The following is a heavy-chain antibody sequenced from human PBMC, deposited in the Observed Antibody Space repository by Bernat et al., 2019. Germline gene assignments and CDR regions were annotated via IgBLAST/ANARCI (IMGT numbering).Heavy chain of an antibody. CDR1: GGSFSGYY. V-gene: IGHV4-34*01. CDR2: ISHSGST. J-gene: IGHJ3*02. CDR3: ARINYYDNIWGSYRFDI. Sequence: QVQLQQWGAGLLKPSETLSLTCAVYGGSFSGYYWSWICQSPGKGLEWIGEISHSGSTNYSPSLKSRVTISVDTSKNQFSLKLSSVTAADTAVYYCARINYYDNIWGSYRFDIWGQGTMVTVSS. D-gene: IGHD3-16*02.